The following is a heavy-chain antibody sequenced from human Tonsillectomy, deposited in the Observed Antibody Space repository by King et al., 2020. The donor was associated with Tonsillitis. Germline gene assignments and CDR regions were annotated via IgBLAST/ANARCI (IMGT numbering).Heavy chain of an antibody. CDR1: GYRFTNYR. V-gene: IGHV5-10-1*03. J-gene: IGHJ6*03. CDR3: ARPYFYDMDV. D-gene: IGHD2-21*01. CDR2: IDPSDSHT. Sequence: QLVQSGAEMKKPGESLRISCKTSGYRFTNYRINWVRQMPGKGLEWMGTIDPSDSHTIYSPSFQGHVPLSVDRSVNTAYLQWSSLKASDTAIYYCARPYFYDMDVWGKGTTVTVSS.